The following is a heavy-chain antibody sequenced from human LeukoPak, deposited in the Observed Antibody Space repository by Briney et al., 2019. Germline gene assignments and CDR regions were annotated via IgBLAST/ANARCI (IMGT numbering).Heavy chain of an antibody. CDR1: VYTFTSYG. CDR3: ARGVRPYCGGDCYDY. CDR2: ISAYNGNT. J-gene: IGHJ4*02. V-gene: IGHV1-18*01. Sequence: GASVKLSCKASVYTFTSYGISWVRQAPGQGLEWMGWISAYNGNTNYAQKLQGRVTMTTDTSTSTAYTELRSLRSDDTAVYYCARGVRPYCGGDCYDYWGQGTLVTVSS. D-gene: IGHD2-21*01.